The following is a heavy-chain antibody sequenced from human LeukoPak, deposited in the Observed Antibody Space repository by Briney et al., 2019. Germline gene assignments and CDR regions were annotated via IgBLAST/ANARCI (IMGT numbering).Heavy chain of an antibody. CDR1: GFTFSSYG. Sequence: GGSLRLSCAASGFTFSSYGMHWVRQAPGKGLEWVALISYDGSYKYYADSVKGRFTISRDNSENTLYLQMNRLRVEDMAVYYCAKGGKYSGSYEFDYWGQGTLVTVSS. J-gene: IGHJ4*02. CDR3: AKGGKYSGSYEFDY. CDR2: ISYDGSYK. V-gene: IGHV3-30*18. D-gene: IGHD1-26*01.